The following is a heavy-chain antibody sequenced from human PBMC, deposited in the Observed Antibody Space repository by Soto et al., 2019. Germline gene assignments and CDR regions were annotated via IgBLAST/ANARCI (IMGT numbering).Heavy chain of an antibody. CDR1: GYSFTSYW. CDR3: ARQRYSYYFADAFDS. Sequence: GESLKISFKGSGYSFTSYWIGWVRQMPGKGLEWMGIIYPGDSDTRYSPSFQGQVTISADKSISTAYLQGSSLKASDTAMYYCARQRYSYYFADAFDSWGRGTMVTV. D-gene: IGHD4-4*01. J-gene: IGHJ3*02. CDR2: IYPGDSDT. V-gene: IGHV5-51*01.